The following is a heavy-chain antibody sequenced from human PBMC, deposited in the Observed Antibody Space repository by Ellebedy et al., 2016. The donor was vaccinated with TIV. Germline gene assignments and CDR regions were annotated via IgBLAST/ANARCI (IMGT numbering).Heavy chain of an antibody. V-gene: IGHV3-23*01. Sequence: GESLKISCAASGFTFSSYAMSWVRQAPGKGLEWVSAISGSGGSTYYADSVKGRFTISRDNSKNTLYLQMNSLRAEDTAVYYCATVLMVYADDAFDIWGQGTMVTVSS. CDR3: ATVLMVYADDAFDI. D-gene: IGHD2-8*01. J-gene: IGHJ3*02. CDR1: GFTFSSYA. CDR2: ISGSGGST.